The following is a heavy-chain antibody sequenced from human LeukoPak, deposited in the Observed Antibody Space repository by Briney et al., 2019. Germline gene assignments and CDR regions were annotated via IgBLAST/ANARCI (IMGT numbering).Heavy chain of an antibody. CDR1: GFTFSSYW. CDR2: IKQEGSEK. D-gene: IGHD6-13*01. Sequence: GGSLRLSCAASGFTFSSYWMSWVRQAPGRGLEGGANIKQEGSEKYYVDSVKGRFTISRDNAKNSLYLQMNSLRAEDTAVYYCARMSSSWHDDAFDIWGQGTMVTVSS. CDR3: ARMSSSWHDDAFDI. J-gene: IGHJ3*02. V-gene: IGHV3-7*01.